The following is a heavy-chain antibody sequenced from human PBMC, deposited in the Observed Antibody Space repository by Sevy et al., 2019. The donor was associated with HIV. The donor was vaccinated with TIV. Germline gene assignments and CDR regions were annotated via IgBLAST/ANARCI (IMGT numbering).Heavy chain of an antibody. CDR3: ARDWGGYCINNDCRPSYGMDV. V-gene: IGHV3-30*04. CDR1: GFTFSSYA. J-gene: IGHJ6*02. D-gene: IGHD3-16*01. Sequence: GGSLRLSCAASGFTFSSYAMHWVRQAPGKGLEWVAVFSYDGSNNYYADSVKGRFTISRDNSKNTLFLQMNSRRVEDTAGYYCARDWGGYCINNDCRPSYGMDVWSQGTTVTVSS. CDR2: FSYDGSNN.